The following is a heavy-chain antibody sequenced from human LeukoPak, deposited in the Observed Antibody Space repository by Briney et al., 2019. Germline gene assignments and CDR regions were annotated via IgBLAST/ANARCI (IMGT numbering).Heavy chain of an antibody. J-gene: IGHJ3*02. D-gene: IGHD6-13*01. Sequence: GGTLRLSCAASGFTFSDYYMSWIRQAPGKGLEWVSYISSSGSTIYYADSVKGRFTISRDNAKNSLYLQMNSLRAEDTAVYYCARGGYSSSWYEVGITAFDIWGQGTMVTVSS. V-gene: IGHV3-11*04. CDR1: GFTFSDYY. CDR2: ISSSGSTI. CDR3: ARGGYSSSWYEVGITAFDI.